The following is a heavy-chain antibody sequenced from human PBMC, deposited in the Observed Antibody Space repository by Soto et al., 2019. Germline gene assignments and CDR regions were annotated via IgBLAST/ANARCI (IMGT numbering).Heavy chain of an antibody. V-gene: IGHV3-15*01. Sequence: VGSLRLSCAASGFTFSNAWMSWVRQAPGKGLEWVGRIKSKTDGGTTDYAAPVKGRFTISRDDSKNTLYLQMNSLKTEDTAVYYCTTLGYTGPSGSYYSYYYGMDVWGQGTTVTVSS. D-gene: IGHD1-26*01. J-gene: IGHJ6*02. CDR2: IKSKTDGGTT. CDR3: TTLGYTGPSGSYYSYYYGMDV. CDR1: GFTFSNAW.